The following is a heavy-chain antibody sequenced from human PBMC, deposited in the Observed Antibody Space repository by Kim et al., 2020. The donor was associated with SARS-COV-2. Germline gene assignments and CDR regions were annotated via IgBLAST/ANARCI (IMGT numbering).Heavy chain of an antibody. Sequence: GGSLRLSCAASGFTFSDYYMSWIRQAPGKGLEWVSYISSSSSYTNYADSVKGRFTISRDNAKNSLYLQMNSLRAEDTAVYYCARDPRPVLTYYYGSGSYYDYWGQGTLVTVSS. V-gene: IGHV3-11*06. CDR3: ARDPRPVLTYYYGSGSYYDY. J-gene: IGHJ4*02. CDR2: ISSSSSYT. CDR1: GFTFSDYY. D-gene: IGHD3-10*01.